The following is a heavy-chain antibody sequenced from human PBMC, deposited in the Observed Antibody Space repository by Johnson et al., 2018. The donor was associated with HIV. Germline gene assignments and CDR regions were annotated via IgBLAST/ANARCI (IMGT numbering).Heavy chain of an antibody. CDR3: ARIRVAVIIQVGAFDI. J-gene: IGHJ3*02. D-gene: IGHD3-22*01. Sequence: VQLVESGGGLIQPGGSLRLSCAASGFTVSSNYMSWVRQAPGQGLEWVSLIYSGGTTYYADSVTGRIPISRDNSKNTLYLQMNSLRAEDTAVYYCARIRVAVIIQVGAFDIWGQGTMVTVSS. CDR2: IYSGGTT. V-gene: IGHV3-66*02. CDR1: GFTVSSNY.